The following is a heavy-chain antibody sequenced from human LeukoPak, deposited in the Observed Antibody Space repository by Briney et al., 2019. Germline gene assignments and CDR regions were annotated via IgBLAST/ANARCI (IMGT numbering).Heavy chain of an antibody. CDR1: GYTFTGYY. Sequence: ASVKVSYKASGYTFTGYYMHWVRQAPGQGLEWMGWINPNSGGTNYAQKFQGRVTMTRDTSISTAYMELSRLRSDDTAVYYCAREVYYDSSGYLDYWGQGTLVTVSS. CDR2: INPNSGGT. CDR3: AREVYYDSSGYLDY. J-gene: IGHJ4*02. D-gene: IGHD3-22*01. V-gene: IGHV1-2*02.